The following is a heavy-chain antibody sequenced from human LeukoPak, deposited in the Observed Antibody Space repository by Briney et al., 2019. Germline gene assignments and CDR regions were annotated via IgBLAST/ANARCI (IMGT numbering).Heavy chain of an antibody. J-gene: IGHJ4*02. CDR2: ILYDGSNE. V-gene: IGHV3-30-3*01. D-gene: IGHD4-17*01. Sequence: PGRSLRLSCAASGFTFSSYAMHWVRQAPGKGLEWVAVILYDGSNEYYADSVKGRFTIFRDNSKNTLYLQMNSLRPEDTAVYYCARDRDLNTFTVTTSHIFDYWGQGTLVTVSS. CDR1: GFTFSSYA. CDR3: ARDRDLNTFTVTTSHIFDY.